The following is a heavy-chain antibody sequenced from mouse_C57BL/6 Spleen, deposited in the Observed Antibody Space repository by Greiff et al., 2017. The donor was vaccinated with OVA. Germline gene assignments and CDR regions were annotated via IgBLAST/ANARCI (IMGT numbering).Heavy chain of an antibody. CDR2: ISNLAYSI. V-gene: IGHV5-15*01. J-gene: IGHJ1*03. CDR3: ARRDTTGYFDV. CDR1: GFTFSDYG. Sequence: EVKLMESGGGLVQPGGSLKLSCAASGFTFSDYGMAWVRQAPRKGPEWVAFISNLAYSIYYADTVTGRFTISRENAKNTLYLEMSSLRSEDTAMYYCARRDTTGYFDVWGTGTTVTVSS. D-gene: IGHD1-1*01.